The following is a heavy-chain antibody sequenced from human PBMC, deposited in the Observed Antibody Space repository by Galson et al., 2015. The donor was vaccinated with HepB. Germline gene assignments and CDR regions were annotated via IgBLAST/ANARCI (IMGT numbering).Heavy chain of an antibody. Sequence: SVKVSCKASGGTFSSYAISWVRQAPGQGLEWMGGIIPIFGTANYAQKFQGRVTITADESTSTAYMELSSLRSEDTAVYYCARAVAAADTRRGKYWFDPWGQGTLVTVSS. CDR1: GGTFSSYA. CDR2: IIPIFGTA. V-gene: IGHV1-69*13. CDR3: ARAVAAADTRRGKYWFDP. J-gene: IGHJ5*02. D-gene: IGHD6-13*01.